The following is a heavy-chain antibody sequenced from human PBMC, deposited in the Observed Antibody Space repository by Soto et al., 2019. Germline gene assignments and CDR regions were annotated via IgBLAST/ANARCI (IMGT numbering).Heavy chain of an antibody. Sequence: EVQLVESGGGLVQPGGSLRLSCAASGFIFSNSWMTWVRQAPGKGLEWVGNIKEDGSEKNYVDSVKGRFTISRDNAKKSLELQMNSLRAEDTAVYYCARERPWVIDYWGQGILVTVSS. V-gene: IGHV3-7*01. J-gene: IGHJ4*02. CDR1: GFIFSNSW. CDR3: ARERPWVIDY. D-gene: IGHD1-26*01. CDR2: IKEDGSEK.